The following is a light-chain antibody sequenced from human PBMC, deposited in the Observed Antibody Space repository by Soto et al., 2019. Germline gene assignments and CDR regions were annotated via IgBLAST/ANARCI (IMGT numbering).Light chain of an antibody. J-gene: IGLJ3*02. Sequence: QSVLTQPPSVSGAPGQRVTISCTGSRSNIGAGYDVHWYQQLPGTAPKLLIYGTNNRPSGVSNRFSGSKSGNTASLTISGLQAEDEADYYCSSYTSSSTWVFGGGTQLTVL. CDR1: RSNIGAGYD. CDR2: GTN. CDR3: SSYTSSSTWV. V-gene: IGLV1-40*01.